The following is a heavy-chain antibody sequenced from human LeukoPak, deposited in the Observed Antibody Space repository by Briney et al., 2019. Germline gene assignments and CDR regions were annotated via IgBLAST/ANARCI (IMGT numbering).Heavy chain of an antibody. V-gene: IGHV4-34*01. Sequence: PSETLSLTCTVSGYSITSGYYWSWIRQPPGKGLEWIGEINHSGSTNYNPSLKSRVTISVDTSKNQFSLKLSSVTAADTAVYYCARRLGGSGDFNWFDPWGQGTLVTVSS. CDR1: GYSITSGYY. D-gene: IGHD3-10*01. J-gene: IGHJ5*02. CDR3: ARRLGGSGDFNWFDP. CDR2: INHSGST.